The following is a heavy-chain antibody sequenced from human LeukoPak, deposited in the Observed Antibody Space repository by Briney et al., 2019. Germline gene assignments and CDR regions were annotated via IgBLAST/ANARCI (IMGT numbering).Heavy chain of an antibody. Sequence: GASVKVSCKVSGYTLTELSMHWVRQAPGKGLEWMGGFDPEDGETIYAQKFQGRVTMTEDTSTDTAYMELSSLRSEDTAVYYCARGLRYYSSSWYSDFDYWGQGTLVTVSS. V-gene: IGHV1-24*01. CDR2: FDPEDGET. CDR3: ARGLRYYSSSWYSDFDY. CDR1: GYTLTELS. D-gene: IGHD6-13*01. J-gene: IGHJ4*02.